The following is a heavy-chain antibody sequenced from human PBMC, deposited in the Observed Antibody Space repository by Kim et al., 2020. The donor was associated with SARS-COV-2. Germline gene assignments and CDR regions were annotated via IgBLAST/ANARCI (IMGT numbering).Heavy chain of an antibody. D-gene: IGHD3-9*01. CDR1: EFTFDDYD. J-gene: IGHJ4*02. Sequence: GGSLRLSCAVSEFTFDDYDMSWVRQAPGKGLEWLSHIIWNGGSTFYADSVKGRFTISRDNAKNSLYLQMNSLRAEDTALYHCARVFSSSSGYYFDNWGQGTLVPVSS. V-gene: IGHV3-20*01. CDR3: ARVFSSSSGYYFDN. CDR2: IIWNGGST.